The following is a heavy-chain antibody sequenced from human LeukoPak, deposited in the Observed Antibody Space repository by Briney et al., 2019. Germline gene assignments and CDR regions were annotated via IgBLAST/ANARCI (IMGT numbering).Heavy chain of an antibody. Sequence: GGSLRLSCAASGFTFSSYSMNWVRQAPGRGLEWVSYISSSSSTIYYADSVKGRFTISRDNAKNSLYLQMNSLRAEDTAVYYCARGHSGYDYDFDYWGQGTLVTVSS. CDR1: GFTFSSYS. CDR3: ARGHSGYDYDFDY. V-gene: IGHV3-48*04. J-gene: IGHJ4*02. CDR2: ISSSSSTI. D-gene: IGHD5-12*01.